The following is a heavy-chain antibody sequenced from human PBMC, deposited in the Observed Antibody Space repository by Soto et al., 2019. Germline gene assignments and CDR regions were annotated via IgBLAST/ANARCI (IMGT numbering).Heavy chain of an antibody. D-gene: IGHD4-4*01. CDR2: INSDGNST. Sequence: GGSLRLCYAASGVTFSPCCMHWVRQVPGKGPVWVSRINSDGNSTSYADSVKGRFTISRDNAKNTLYLQMNSLRAEDTAVYYCARGSNHFDYWGQGTLVTVSS. CDR1: GVTFSPCC. CDR3: ARGSNHFDY. V-gene: IGHV3-74*01. J-gene: IGHJ4*02.